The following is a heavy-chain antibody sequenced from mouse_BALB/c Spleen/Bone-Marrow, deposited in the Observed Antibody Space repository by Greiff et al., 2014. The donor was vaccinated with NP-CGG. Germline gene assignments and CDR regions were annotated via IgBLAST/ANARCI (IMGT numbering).Heavy chain of an antibody. Sequence: VQLQQSGAELVKPGASVKLSCTASGFNIKDTYMHWVKQRPEQGLEWTGRIDPANGNTKYDPKFQGKATITADTSSNTAYLQLSSLTSEDTAVYYCARYYYGSSYFDYRGQGTTLTVSS. J-gene: IGHJ2*01. D-gene: IGHD1-1*01. CDR2: IDPANGNT. CDR1: GFNIKDTY. V-gene: IGHV14-3*02. CDR3: ARYYYGSSYFDY.